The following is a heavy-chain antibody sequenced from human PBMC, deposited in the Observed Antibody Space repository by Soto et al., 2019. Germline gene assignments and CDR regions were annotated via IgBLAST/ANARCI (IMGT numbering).Heavy chain of an antibody. V-gene: IGHV3-15*01. J-gene: IGHJ4*02. D-gene: IGHD1-26*01. CDR1: GFTFNNAW. CDR3: TADLSPPEGPSYPIDY. Sequence: GGSLRLSCVVSGFTFNNAWVNWVRQAPGKGLEWVGRMKSNGATDYAAFVKGRFTFSRDDSRGTLYLQMNSLETEDTAVYYCTADLSPPEGPSYPIDYWGQGTLVTVSS. CDR2: MKSNGAT.